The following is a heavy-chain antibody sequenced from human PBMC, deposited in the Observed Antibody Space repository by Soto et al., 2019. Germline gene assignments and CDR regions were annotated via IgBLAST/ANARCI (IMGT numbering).Heavy chain of an antibody. J-gene: IGHJ4*02. Sequence: QVQLVQSGAEVKKPGASVKVSCKASGYTFTSYGISWVRQAPGQGLEWMGWFSAYNGNTNYAQKLQGRVTMTTDTXTXXAYMEPRSLISDDRAVYYCASARRSRDGYPSPSDYWGRRTLVTVSA. D-gene: IGHD6-25*01. CDR3: ASARRSRDGYPSPSDY. CDR2: FSAYNGNT. V-gene: IGHV1-18*01. CDR1: GYTFTSYG.